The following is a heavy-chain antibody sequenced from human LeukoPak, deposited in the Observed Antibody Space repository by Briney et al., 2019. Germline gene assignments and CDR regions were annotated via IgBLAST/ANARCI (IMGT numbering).Heavy chain of an antibody. J-gene: IGHJ4*02. V-gene: IGHV4-4*07. D-gene: IGHD3-22*01. CDR3: AGSYYYDSSSIDY. CDR2: IYISGST. Sequence: SETLSLTCTVSGASIDSHYWSWIRQPAGKGLEWIGRIYISGSTNYNPSLKSRVTISVDTSKNQFSLKLSSVTAADTAVYYCAGSYYYDSSSIDYWGQGTLVTVSS. CDR1: GASIDSHY.